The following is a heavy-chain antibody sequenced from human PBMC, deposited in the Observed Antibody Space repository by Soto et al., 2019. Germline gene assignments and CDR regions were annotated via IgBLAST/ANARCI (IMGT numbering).Heavy chain of an antibody. CDR2: IIPIFGTA. D-gene: IGHD3-22*01. V-gene: IGHV1-69*13. CDR1: GVTFSSYA. CDR3: ARDPGYDSSGYYVS. Sequence: SVKVSCKASGVTFSSYAISWVRQAPGQGLEWMGGIIPIFGTANYAQKFQGRVTITADESTSTAYMELSSLRSEDTAVYYCARDPGYDSSGYYVSWGQGTLVTVSS. J-gene: IGHJ5*02.